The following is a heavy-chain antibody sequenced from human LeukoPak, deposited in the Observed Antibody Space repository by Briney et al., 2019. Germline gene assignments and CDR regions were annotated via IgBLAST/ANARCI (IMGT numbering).Heavy chain of an antibody. J-gene: IGHJ5*02. D-gene: IGHD3-10*01. V-gene: IGHV1-8*01. CDR2: MNPNSGNT. CDR1: GYTFTSYD. CDR3: ARRISMVRGVIITVLKTKNDNWFDP. Sequence: GASVKVSCKASGYTFTSYDINWVRQATGQGLEWMGWMNPNSGNTGYAQKFQGRVTMTRNTSISTAYMELSSLRSEDTAVYYCARRISMVRGVIITVLKTKNDNWFDPWGQGTLVTVSS.